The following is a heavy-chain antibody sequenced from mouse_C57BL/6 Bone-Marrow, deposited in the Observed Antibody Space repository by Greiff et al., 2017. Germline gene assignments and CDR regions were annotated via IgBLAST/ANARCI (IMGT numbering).Heavy chain of an antibody. D-gene: IGHD2-3*01. V-gene: IGHV1-55*01. J-gene: IGHJ4*01. CDR2: IYPGSGST. CDR1: GYTFTSYW. CDR3: AGVDDDEDVAMVY. Sequence: VQLQQPGAVLVKPVASVKMSCKASGYTFTSYWIPWVKQMPGQGLEWIGDIYPGSGSTNYNEQFMSTATLAVDTSSSTAYMQHSGLTSEVSAVFYCAGVDDDEDVAMVYRGQGTSVTV.